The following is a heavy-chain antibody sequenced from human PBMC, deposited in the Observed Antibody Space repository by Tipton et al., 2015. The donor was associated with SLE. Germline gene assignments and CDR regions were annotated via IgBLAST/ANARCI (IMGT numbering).Heavy chain of an antibody. CDR1: GGSISSGSYY. D-gene: IGHD2/OR15-2a*01. J-gene: IGHJ6*03. V-gene: IGHV4-61*02. CDR3: ARDEYSTSSGHMDV. CDR2: IYTSGST. Sequence: TLSLTCTVSGGSISSGSYYWSWIRQPAGKGLEWIGRIYTSGSTNYNPSLKSRVTISVDTSKNQFSLKLSSVTAADTAVYYCARDEYSTSSGHMDVWGTGTTVTVSS.